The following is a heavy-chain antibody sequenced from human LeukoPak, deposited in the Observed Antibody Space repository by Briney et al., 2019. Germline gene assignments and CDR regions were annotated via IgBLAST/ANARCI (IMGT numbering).Heavy chain of an antibody. D-gene: IGHD3-10*01. CDR2: IYYSGST. Sequence: PSETLSLTRTVSGGSIISYYWSSIRQPPGKGLEWIGYIYYSGSTNYNPSLKSRVTISVDTSKNQFSLKLSSVTAADTAVYYCTRPGYYCSGSYYNVDYYGMDVWGQGTTVTVSS. J-gene: IGHJ6*01. CDR1: GGSIISYY. CDR3: TRPGYYCSGSYYNVDYYGMDV. V-gene: IGHV4-59*08.